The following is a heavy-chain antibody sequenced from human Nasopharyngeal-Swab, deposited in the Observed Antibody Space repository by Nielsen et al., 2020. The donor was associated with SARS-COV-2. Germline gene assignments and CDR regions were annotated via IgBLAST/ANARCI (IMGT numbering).Heavy chain of an antibody. Sequence: GESLKISCAASGFTFDNYEMNWVRQAPGKGLEWVSYISTSGATIHYADSVRGRFTISRDNAKKSLHLQMNSLRAEDTAVYYCARGDYDYVWGSYQKTNWGQGTLVTVSS. D-gene: IGHD3-16*01. V-gene: IGHV3-48*03. CDR2: ISTSGATI. CDR1: GFTFDNYE. J-gene: IGHJ4*02. CDR3: ARGDYDYVWGSYQKTN.